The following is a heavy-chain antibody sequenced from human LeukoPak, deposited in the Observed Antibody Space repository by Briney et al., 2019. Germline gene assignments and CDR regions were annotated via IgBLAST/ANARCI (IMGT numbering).Heavy chain of an antibody. CDR3: ARVRRERGGAFDI. CDR1: GYTFTNYG. J-gene: IGHJ3*02. V-gene: IGHV1-2*02. D-gene: IGHD1-14*01. CDR2: INPNSGGT. Sequence: ASVKVSCKASGYTFTNYGISWVRQAPGQGLDWMGWINPNSGGTNYAQKFQGRVTMTRDTSISTAYMELSRLRSDDTAVYYCARVRRERGGAFDIWGQGTMVTVSS.